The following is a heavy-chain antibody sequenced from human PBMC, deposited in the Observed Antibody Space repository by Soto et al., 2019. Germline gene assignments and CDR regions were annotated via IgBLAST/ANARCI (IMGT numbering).Heavy chain of an antibody. CDR3: ARVPSSSYHYFDY. Sequence: PGGSLRLSCAASGFTVSSYYMSWVRQAPGKGLEWVSVTYSAGSADFADSVKGRFTISRDNSKNTLYLQMSSLRAEDTAVYYCARVPSSSYHYFDYWGQGTLVTVSS. CDR1: GFTVSSYY. V-gene: IGHV3-66*01. D-gene: IGHD2-2*01. J-gene: IGHJ4*02. CDR2: TYSAGSA.